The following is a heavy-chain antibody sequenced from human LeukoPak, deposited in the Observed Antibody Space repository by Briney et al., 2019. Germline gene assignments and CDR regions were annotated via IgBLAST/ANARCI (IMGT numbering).Heavy chain of an antibody. CDR3: ARAAGAAGGQYFDY. Sequence: SETLSLTCAVYGGSFSGYYWSWIRRPPGKGLEWIGEINHSGSTNYNPSLKSRVTISVDTSKNQFSLKLSSVTAADTAVYYCARAAGAAGGQYFDYWGQGTLVTVSS. J-gene: IGHJ4*02. V-gene: IGHV4-34*01. CDR1: GGSFSGYY. CDR2: INHSGST. D-gene: IGHD6-13*01.